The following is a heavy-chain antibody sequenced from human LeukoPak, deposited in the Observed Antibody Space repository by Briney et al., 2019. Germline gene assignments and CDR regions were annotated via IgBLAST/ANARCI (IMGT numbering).Heavy chain of an antibody. D-gene: IGHD3-22*01. Sequence: GGSLRLSCAASGFTFSSYAMHWVRQAPGKGLEWVAVISYDGSNKYYADSVKGRFTISRDNSKNTLYLQMNSLRPEDTAVYYCAKDYDSSGYLDYWGQGTLVTVSS. CDR3: AKDYDSSGYLDY. J-gene: IGHJ4*02. CDR2: ISYDGSNK. V-gene: IGHV3-30*04. CDR1: GFTFSSYA.